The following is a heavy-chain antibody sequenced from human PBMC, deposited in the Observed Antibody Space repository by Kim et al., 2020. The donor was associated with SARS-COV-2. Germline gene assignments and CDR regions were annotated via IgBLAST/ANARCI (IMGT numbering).Heavy chain of an antibody. D-gene: IGHD2-8*01. Sequence: SETLSLTCTVSGGSISSYYWSWIRQPAGKGLEWIGRIYTSGSTNYNPSLKSRVTMSVDTSKNQFSLKLSYVTAADTAVYYYARYHVVNCTNGVCYTCYYGMDVWGQGTTVTVS. J-gene: IGHJ6*02. V-gene: IGHV4-4*07. CDR2: IYTSGST. CDR3: ARYHVVNCTNGVCYTCYYGMDV. CDR1: GGSISSYY.